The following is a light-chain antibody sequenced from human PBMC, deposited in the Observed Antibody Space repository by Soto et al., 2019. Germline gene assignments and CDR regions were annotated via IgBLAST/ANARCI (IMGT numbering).Light chain of an antibody. Sequence: EIVLTQSPGTLSLSPGDRATLSCRASQSVNSNFLAWYQQKPGQAPRLLIYGASSRATGIPDTFSGSGSGTDFTLTISRLEPGDFAVYYCKQYGTSPWTFGQGTKLEIK. CDR3: KQYGTSPWT. J-gene: IGKJ1*01. CDR1: QSVNSNF. CDR2: GAS. V-gene: IGKV3-20*01.